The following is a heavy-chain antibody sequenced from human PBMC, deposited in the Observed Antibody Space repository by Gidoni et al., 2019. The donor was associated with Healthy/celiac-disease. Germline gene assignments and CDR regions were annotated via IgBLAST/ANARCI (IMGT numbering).Heavy chain of an antibody. CDR2: ISSSSSTI. CDR3: ARDEGRKVRGVDY. CDR1: GFTFSSYS. D-gene: IGHD3-10*01. J-gene: IGHJ4*02. Sequence: EVQLVESGGGLVQPGGSLRLSCAASGFTFSSYSMNWVSYISSSSSTIYYADSVKGRFTISRDNAKSSLYLQMNSLRAEDTAVYYCARDEGRKVRGVDYWGQGTLVTVSS. V-gene: IGHV3-48*01.